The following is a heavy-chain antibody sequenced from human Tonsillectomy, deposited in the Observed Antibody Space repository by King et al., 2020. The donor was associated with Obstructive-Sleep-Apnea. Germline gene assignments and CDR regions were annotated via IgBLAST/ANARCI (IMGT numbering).Heavy chain of an antibody. D-gene: IGHD6-13*01. CDR3: ARYGIAAAPYYFDY. CDR2: IKLDGSEE. CDR1: GVTFSSYW. J-gene: IGHJ4*02. Sequence: VQLLQSGGGLVQPGGSLRLSCAASGVTFSSYWMSCVRQAPGKGLEWVAYIKLDGSEEYFVVSVKGRFTISSDNAKNSLYLQMNSLRAEDTAVYYCARYGIAAAPYYFDYWGQGTLVTVSS. V-gene: IGHV3-7*01.